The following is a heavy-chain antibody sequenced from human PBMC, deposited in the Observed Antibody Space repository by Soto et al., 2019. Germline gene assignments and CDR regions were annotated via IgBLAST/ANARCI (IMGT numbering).Heavy chain of an antibody. CDR2: IYYSGST. D-gene: IGHD4-17*01. Sequence: SETLSLTCTVSGDSLRSYYWSWIRQPPGEGLEWIGYIYYSGSTKYNPSLKSRLTISIDTSKNQFSLKVSFVTAADTAVYYCARGIRDYVLDYWGQGTLVTVSS. J-gene: IGHJ4*02. CDR3: ARGIRDYVLDY. CDR1: GDSLRSYY. V-gene: IGHV4-59*01.